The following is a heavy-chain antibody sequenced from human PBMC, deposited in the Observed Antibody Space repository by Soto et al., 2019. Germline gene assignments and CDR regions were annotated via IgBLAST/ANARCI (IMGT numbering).Heavy chain of an antibody. D-gene: IGHD2-8*02. J-gene: IGHJ4*02. CDR3: ASDKITGLFDY. V-gene: IGHV4-34*01. CDR1: GVSFSGYY. CDR2: INPSGST. Sequence: QVQLQQWGAGLLKPSETLSLTCAVYGVSFSGYYWTWIRQHPGTGLEWSGEINPSGSTNYNPPLKSRDTISVDTSKNQFSLKLTSVTAADTAVYYCASDKITGLFDYWGQGTLVTVSS.